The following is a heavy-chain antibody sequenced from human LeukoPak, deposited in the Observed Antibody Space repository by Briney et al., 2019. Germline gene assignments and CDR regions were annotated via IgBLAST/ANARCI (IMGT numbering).Heavy chain of an antibody. CDR2: IYSGGST. V-gene: IGHV3-53*01. J-gene: IGHJ2*01. CDR1: GFTVSSNY. CDR3: ARDQDGWYFDL. Sequence: TGGSLRLSCGASGFTVSSNYMSWVRQAPGKGLEWVSVIYSGGSTYYADSVKGRFTISRDNSKNTLYLQMNSLRAEDTAVYYCARDQDGWYFDLWGRGTLVTVSS.